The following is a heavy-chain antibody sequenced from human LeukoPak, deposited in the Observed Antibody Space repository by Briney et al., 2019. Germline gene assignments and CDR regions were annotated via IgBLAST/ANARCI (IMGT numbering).Heavy chain of an antibody. V-gene: IGHV1-18*01. CDR1: GYIISTYG. J-gene: IGHJ4*02. CDR3: ARRRSEEFDFDC. CDR2: ISGYNGNT. D-gene: IGHD6-19*01. Sequence: ASVKVSCKASGYIISTYGISWVRQAPGQGLEWMGCISGYNGNTNYAQKLQGRVTMTTDTSTSTAYMELRSLRSDDTAVYYCARRRSEEFDFDCWGQGTLVTVSS.